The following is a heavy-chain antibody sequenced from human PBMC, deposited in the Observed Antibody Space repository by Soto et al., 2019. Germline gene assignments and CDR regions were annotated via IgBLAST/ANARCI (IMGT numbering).Heavy chain of an antibody. CDR1: GSFITSSSHY. Sequence: PSERVSLTCAVSGSFITSSSHYWGWIRQPPGKGLEWIGSIYYSGSTYYNPSLKSRVTISVDTSKNQFSLKLSSVTAADTAVYYCARDLWGRPDAFDIWGQGTMVTVSS. V-gene: IGHV4-39*07. CDR3: ARDLWGRPDAFDI. CDR2: IYYSGST. D-gene: IGHD3-16*01. J-gene: IGHJ3*02.